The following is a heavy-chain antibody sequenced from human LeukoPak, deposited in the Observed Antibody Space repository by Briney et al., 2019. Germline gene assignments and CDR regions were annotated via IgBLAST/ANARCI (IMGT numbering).Heavy chain of an antibody. J-gene: IGHJ4*02. V-gene: IGHV1-8*01. CDR1: GYTFTTYD. Sequence: GASVKVSCEASGYTFTTYDINWVRQATGQGLEWMGWVNPNSGNTGYAQKFQGRVTMTRNTSISTAYMELSSLRSDDTAVYYCARGRGTWVSDWGQGTLVTVSS. CDR3: ARGRGTWVSD. D-gene: IGHD3-16*01. CDR2: VNPNSGNT.